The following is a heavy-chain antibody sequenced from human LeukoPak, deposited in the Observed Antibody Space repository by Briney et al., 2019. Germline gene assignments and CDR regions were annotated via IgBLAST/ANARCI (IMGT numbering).Heavy chain of an antibody. D-gene: IGHD3-3*01. CDR3: ARDQYYDFWSGYYNPTFDY. Sequence: PSETLSLTCTVSGGSISSSSYYWGWIRQPPGKGLEWIGSIYYSGSTYYNPSLKSRVTISVDTSKSQFSLKLSSVTAADTAVYYCARDQYYDFWSGYYNPTFDYWGQGTLVTVSS. V-gene: IGHV4-39*02. J-gene: IGHJ4*02. CDR1: GGSISSSSYY. CDR2: IYYSGST.